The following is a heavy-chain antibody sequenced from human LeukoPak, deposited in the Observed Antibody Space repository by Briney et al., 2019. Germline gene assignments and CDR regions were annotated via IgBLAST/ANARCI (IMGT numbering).Heavy chain of an antibody. J-gene: IGHJ4*02. V-gene: IGHV4-39*01. D-gene: IGHD6-19*01. CDR3: ARVRQWRSFSSVY. CDR2: ITYSGSS. CDR1: GGSISNSLYY. Sequence: SETLSLTCTVSGGSISNSLYYWDWIRQPPGKGLEWIGSITYSGSSYYNPSLKSRVTISVDTSKNQFSLKLSSVTAADTAVYYCARVRQWRSFSSVYWGQGTLVTVSS.